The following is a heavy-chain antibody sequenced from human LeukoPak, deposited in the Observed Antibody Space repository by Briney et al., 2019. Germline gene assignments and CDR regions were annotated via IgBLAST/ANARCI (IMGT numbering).Heavy chain of an antibody. CDR3: ARFRYSYGHYYYYGMDV. CDR2: ISAYNGNT. CDR1: GYTFTSYG. V-gene: IGHV1-18*01. J-gene: IGHJ6*02. D-gene: IGHD5-12*01. Sequence: ASVKVSCKASGYTFTSYGISWVRQAPGQGLEWMGWISAYNGNTNYAQKLQGRVTMTTDTSTSTAYMELRSLRSDDTAVYYCARFRYSYGHYYYYGMDVWGQGTTVTVSS.